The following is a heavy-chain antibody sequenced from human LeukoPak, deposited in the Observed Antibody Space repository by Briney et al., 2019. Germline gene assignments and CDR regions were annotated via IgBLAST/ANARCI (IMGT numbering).Heavy chain of an antibody. D-gene: IGHD6-6*01. CDR1: GIGFSSFA. CDR2: ISGSGGST. CDR3: ARRRIPARPVRGILKY. V-gene: IGHV3-23*01. J-gene: IGHJ4*02. Sequence: PGGSLRLSCADSGIGFSSFAMNWVRQAPGKGLEWVSTISGSGGSTYYADSVKGRFTISRDNSKKTLFLQMNSLRAEDTAVYYCARRRIPARPVRGILKYWGQGTLVTVSS.